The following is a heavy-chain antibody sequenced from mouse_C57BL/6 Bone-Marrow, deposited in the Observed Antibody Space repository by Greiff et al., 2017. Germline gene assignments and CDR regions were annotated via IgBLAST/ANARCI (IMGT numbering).Heavy chain of an antibody. Sequence: LEWVAYISSGGDYIYYADTVKGRFTISRDNARNTLYLQMSSLKSEDTAMYYCTSGPLYYYGSSYWYFDVWGTGTTVTVSS. D-gene: IGHD1-1*01. V-gene: IGHV5-9-1*02. CDR2: ISSGGDYI. J-gene: IGHJ1*03. CDR3: TSGPLYYYGSSYWYFDV.